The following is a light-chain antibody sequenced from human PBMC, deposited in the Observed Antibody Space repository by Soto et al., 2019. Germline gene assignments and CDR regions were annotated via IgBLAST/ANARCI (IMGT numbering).Light chain of an antibody. V-gene: IGLV2-14*01. Sequence: QSALTQPASVSASPGQSITISCAGTSGDVGAYNYVTWFQQYPGKVPKLIIYDVSDRPSGVSDRFSGSKSGNTASLTISGLLAEDEADYYCGSYTTINTMIFGGGTKLTVL. CDR2: DVS. CDR3: GSYTTINTMI. J-gene: IGLJ2*01. CDR1: SGDVGAYNY.